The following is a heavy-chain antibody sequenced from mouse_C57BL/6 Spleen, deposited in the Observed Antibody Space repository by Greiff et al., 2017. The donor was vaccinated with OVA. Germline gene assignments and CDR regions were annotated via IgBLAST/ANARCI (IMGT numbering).Heavy chain of an antibody. V-gene: IGHV14-3*01. CDR2: IDPANGNT. Sequence: VQLQQSVAELVRPGASVKLSCTASGFNITNTYMHWVKQRPEQGLEWIGRIDPANGNTKYAPKFKGKATITADTSSNTAYLQLSSLTSEDTAIYYCAHYYGSSYHFDYWGQGTTLTVSS. D-gene: IGHD1-1*01. J-gene: IGHJ2*01. CDR3: AHYYGSSYHFDY. CDR1: GFNITNTY.